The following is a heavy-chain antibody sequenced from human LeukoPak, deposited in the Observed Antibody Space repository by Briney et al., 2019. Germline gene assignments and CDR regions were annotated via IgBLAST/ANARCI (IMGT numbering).Heavy chain of an antibody. CDR1: GGSISSSSYY. V-gene: IGHV4-39*01. CDR3: ARHRSYDSSGYYSPHPPDY. D-gene: IGHD3-22*01. CDR2: IYYSGST. J-gene: IGHJ4*02. Sequence: PSETLSLTCTVSGGSISSSSYYWGWIRQPPGKGLEWIGRIYYSGSTYYNPSLKSRVTISVDTSKNQFSLKLSSVTAADTAVYYCARHRSYDSSGYYSPHPPDYWGQGTLVAVSS.